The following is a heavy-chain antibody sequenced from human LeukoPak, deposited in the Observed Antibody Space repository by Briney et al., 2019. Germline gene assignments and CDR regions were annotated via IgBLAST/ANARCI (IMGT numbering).Heavy chain of an antibody. D-gene: IGHD3-22*01. CDR1: GGPFGGST. Sequence: SETLSLTCAVYGGPFGGSTWSWIAKPPGKGRDWMGESNQRGSTNYNPSLKSRVTISVDTSKNRFSLKLSSVTAADTAVYYCARGPGARDYYDSSGYYYHFDYWGQGTLVTVSS. V-gene: IGHV4-34*01. J-gene: IGHJ4*02. CDR2: SNQRGST. CDR3: ARGPGARDYYDSSGYYYHFDY.